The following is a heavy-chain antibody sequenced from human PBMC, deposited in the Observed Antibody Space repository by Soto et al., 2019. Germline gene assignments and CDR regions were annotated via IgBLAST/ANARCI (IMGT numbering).Heavy chain of an antibody. CDR2: MNPNSGNT. CDR1: GYTFTGYD. V-gene: IGHV1-8*01. Sequence: QAQLVQSGAEVKKPGASVKVSCKASGYTFTGYDINWVRQATGQGLEWMGWMNPNSGNTGYEQNFQGRVTMTRDNSITTAYMELTSLRDDDSAVYYCAGEKVGTTGMGSWGQGTRVTVSS. J-gene: IGHJ4*02. CDR3: AGEKVGTTGMGS. D-gene: IGHD1-26*01.